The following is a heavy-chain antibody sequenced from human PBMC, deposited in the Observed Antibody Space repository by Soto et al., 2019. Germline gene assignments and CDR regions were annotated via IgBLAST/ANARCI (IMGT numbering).Heavy chain of an antibody. CDR2: IYYSGST. CDR3: AREYYYDSSGYYFFDY. D-gene: IGHD3-22*01. Sequence: PSETLSLTCTVSGGSISSGGYYWSWIRQHPGKGLEWIGYIYYSGSTYYNPSLKSRVTISVDTSKNQFSLKLSSVTAADTAVYYCAREYYYDSSGYYFFDYWGQGTLVTVSS. CDR1: GGSISSGGYY. J-gene: IGHJ4*02. V-gene: IGHV4-31*03.